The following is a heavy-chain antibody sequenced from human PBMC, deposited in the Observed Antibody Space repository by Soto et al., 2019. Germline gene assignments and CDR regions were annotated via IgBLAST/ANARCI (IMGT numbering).Heavy chain of an antibody. J-gene: IGHJ4*02. V-gene: IGHV4-59*01. CDR2: VFYKGNT. D-gene: IGHD5-18*01. CDR1: GGSITGYY. CDR3: ARSGDSFGFTDY. Sequence: QVQLQESGPGLVKPSETLSLTCTVSGGSITGYYWTWIRHPPGKGLEWIGYVFYKGNTNYNPTLKSRVTISVATSANQFSLRLSSVTAADTAVYYCARSGDSFGFTDYWGQGTLVTVSA.